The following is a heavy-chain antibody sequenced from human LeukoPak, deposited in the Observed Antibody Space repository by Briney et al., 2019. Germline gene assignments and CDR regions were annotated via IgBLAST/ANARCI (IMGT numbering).Heavy chain of an antibody. CDR1: GGTFSIYA. CDR2: IIPIFGTA. J-gene: IGHJ4*02. Sequence: SVKVSCKASGGTFSIYAIGRVRQAPGQGLEWMGGIIPIFGTANYAQKFQGRVTITADESTSTAYMELSSLRSDDTALYYCAREGVIGDGYNFFDYWGLGTLVTVSS. CDR3: AREGVIGDGYNFFDY. D-gene: IGHD5-24*01. V-gene: IGHV1-69*13.